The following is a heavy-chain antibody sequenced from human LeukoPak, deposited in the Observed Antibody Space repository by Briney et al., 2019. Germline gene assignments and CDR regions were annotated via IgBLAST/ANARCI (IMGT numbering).Heavy chain of an antibody. CDR3: ASPVVRGVMGAFDI. CDR2: ISTSSSYT. CDR1: GFTFSDYY. J-gene: IGHJ3*02. D-gene: IGHD3-10*01. Sequence: PGGSLRLSCAASGFTFSDYYMSWIRQAPGKGLEWISYISTSSSYTIYADSVKGRFTISRDNAKNSLYLQMNSLRAEDTAVYYCASPVVRGVMGAFDIWGQGTMVTVSS. V-gene: IGHV3-11*06.